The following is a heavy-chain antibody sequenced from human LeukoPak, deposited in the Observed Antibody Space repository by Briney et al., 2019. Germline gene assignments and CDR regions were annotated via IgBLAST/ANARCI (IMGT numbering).Heavy chain of an antibody. CDR1: GGSISSCSYY. Sequence: SETLSLTCTVSGGSISSCSYYWGWIRQPPGKGLEWIGSIYYSGSTYYNPSLKSRVTISVDTSKNQFSLKLSSVTAADTAVYYCARLCVAAAYHDYWGQGTLVTVSS. D-gene: IGHD6-13*01. V-gene: IGHV4-39*01. CDR3: ARLCVAAAYHDY. CDR2: IYYSGST. J-gene: IGHJ4*02.